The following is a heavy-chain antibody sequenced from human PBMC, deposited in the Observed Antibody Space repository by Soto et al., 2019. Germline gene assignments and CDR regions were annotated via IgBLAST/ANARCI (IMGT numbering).Heavy chain of an antibody. J-gene: IGHJ6*02. CDR3: ARHVPAAGYYSGMDV. CDR2: IISIFCTA. CDR1: GGTFSSYA. V-gene: IGHV1-69*12. D-gene: IGHD2-2*01. Sequence: QVQLVQSGAEVKKPGSSVKVSCKASGGTFSSYAISWVRQAPGQGLEWMGGIISIFCTANYAQKFQGRVTITAYECTTTAYMELSSLRSEDTAVYYCARHVPAAGYYSGMDVLGQGNTVIVSS.